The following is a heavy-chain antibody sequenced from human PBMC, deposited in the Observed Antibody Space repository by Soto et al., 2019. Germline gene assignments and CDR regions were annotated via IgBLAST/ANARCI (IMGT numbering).Heavy chain of an antibody. CDR1: GFTFSTYG. CDR3: AKDLSFDTRAYNY. CDR2: LSGDGTTT. V-gene: IGHV3-23*01. J-gene: IGHJ4*02. D-gene: IGHD3-22*01. Sequence: EVQLLESGGGLVQPGGSLRLSCTASGFTFSTYGMSWVRQAPGKGLEWVSSLSGDGTTTYYIDSVKGRFTISRDNPRNTLSLQMNSLRTEDTAVYYCAKDLSFDTRAYNYWGQGILVTVSS.